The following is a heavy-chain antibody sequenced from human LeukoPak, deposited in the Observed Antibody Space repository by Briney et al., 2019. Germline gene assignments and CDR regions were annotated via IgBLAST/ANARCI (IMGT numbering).Heavy chain of an antibody. J-gene: IGHJ4*02. CDR3: ARESRDTAWSLDL. D-gene: IGHD1-1*01. Sequence: ASVKVSCKASGFTFSGYYMHWVRHAPGQGFEWMGWINPNSGGTNFAQKFQGRVTMTRDTSINTVYMELSSLGSDDTAVYYCARESRDTAWSLDLWGQGTLVTVSS. CDR1: GFTFSGYY. CDR2: INPNSGGT. V-gene: IGHV1-2*02.